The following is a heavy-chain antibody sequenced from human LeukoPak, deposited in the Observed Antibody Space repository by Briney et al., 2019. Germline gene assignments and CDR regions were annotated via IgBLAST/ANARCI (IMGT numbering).Heavy chain of an antibody. D-gene: IGHD3-22*01. CDR1: GGSISDNY. V-gene: IGHV4-59*01. CDR3: ARLLDYDSSGYPDTFDI. Sequence: PSETLSLTCTVSGGSISDNYWTWIRQPPGKGLEWIGCIYYGGSTNYNPSLKSRVTISVVTSRNHFSLKLSSLTAADTAVYYCARLLDYDSSGYPDTFDIWGQGTMVTVSS. CDR2: IYYGGST. J-gene: IGHJ3*02.